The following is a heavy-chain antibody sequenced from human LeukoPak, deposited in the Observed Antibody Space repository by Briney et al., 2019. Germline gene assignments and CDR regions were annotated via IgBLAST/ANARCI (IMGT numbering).Heavy chain of an antibody. Sequence: SESLSLTWAVYGESFSADYWSWISHQPRKGLEWLGEINHSGSTNYNPSLKSRVTISIHTSNNQFSLKRSSVTAADTAVYYCARGGGEVNDTYYFDYWGQGTLVTVSS. CDR2: INHSGST. J-gene: IGHJ4*02. V-gene: IGHV4-34*01. D-gene: IGHD3-16*01. CDR1: GESFSADY. CDR3: ARGGGEVNDTYYFDY.